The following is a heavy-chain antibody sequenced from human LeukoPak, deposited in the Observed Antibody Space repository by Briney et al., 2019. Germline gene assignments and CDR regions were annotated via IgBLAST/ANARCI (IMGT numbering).Heavy chain of an antibody. V-gene: IGHV1-18*01. D-gene: IGHD3-22*01. CDR2: ISAYNGNT. CDR3: ARDKARRYYYDSSGSDY. Sequence: GASVKVSCKASGHTFTSYGISWVRQAPGQGLEWMGWISAYNGNTNYAQKLQGRVTMTTDTSTSTAYMELRSLRSDDTAVYYCARDKARRYYYDSSGSDYWGQGTLVTVSS. J-gene: IGHJ4*02. CDR1: GHTFTSYG.